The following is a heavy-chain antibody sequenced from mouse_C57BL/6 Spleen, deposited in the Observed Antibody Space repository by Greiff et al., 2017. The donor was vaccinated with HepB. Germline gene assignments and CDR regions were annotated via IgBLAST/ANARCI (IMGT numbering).Heavy chain of an antibody. J-gene: IGHJ3*01. Sequence: EVNVVESGGDLVKPGGSLKLSCAASGFTFSSYGMSWVRQTPDKRLEWVATISSGGSYTYYPDSVKGRFTISRDNAKNTLYLQMSSLKSEDTAMYYCVSTMITAPSFAYWGQGTLVTVSA. CDR3: VSTMITAPSFAY. D-gene: IGHD2-4*01. CDR1: GFTFSSYG. V-gene: IGHV5-6*01. CDR2: ISSGGSYT.